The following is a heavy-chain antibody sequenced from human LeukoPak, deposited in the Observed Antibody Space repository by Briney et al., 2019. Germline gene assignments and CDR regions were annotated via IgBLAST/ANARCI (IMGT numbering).Heavy chain of an antibody. CDR3: ARDQYSSSWAFDY. V-gene: IGHV3-48*04. CDR2: ISSSSSTI. D-gene: IGHD6-13*01. CDR1: GFTFSSYS. Sequence: PGGSLRLSCAASGFTFSSYSMNWVRQAPGKGLEWVSYISSSSSTIYYADSVKGRFTISRDNAKNSLYLQMNSLRAEDTAVYYCARDQYSSSWAFDYWGQGTLVTVSS. J-gene: IGHJ4*02.